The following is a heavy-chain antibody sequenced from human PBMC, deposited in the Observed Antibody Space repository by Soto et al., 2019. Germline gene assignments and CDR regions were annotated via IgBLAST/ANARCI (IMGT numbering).Heavy chain of an antibody. D-gene: IGHD3-22*01. V-gene: IGHV4-31*02. CDR3: ARAHNFDISGYPDAFDV. CDR2: ISYSGST. Sequence: WTWIRQHPEKGLEWIGHISYSGSTYYNPSLKTRLTISVDTSKNQFSLKLTSMTAADTAVYSCARAHNFDISGYPDAFDVWGQGTMVTVSS. J-gene: IGHJ3*01.